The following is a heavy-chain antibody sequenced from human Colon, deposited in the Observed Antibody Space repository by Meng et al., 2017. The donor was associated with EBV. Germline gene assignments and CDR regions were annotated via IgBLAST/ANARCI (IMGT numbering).Heavy chain of an antibody. J-gene: IGHJ5*02. CDR1: RYTFPGYY. V-gene: IGHV1-2*04. D-gene: IGHD1-1*01. CDR3: ARGRYELIWGLFDP. Sequence: GQLVQSWAEGTKPGASLKVPCNPSRYTFPGYYIHWVRQAPGQGLEWMGWINPNTGGTKYAQKFQGWVTLTRDTSISTAYMELSRLRSDDTAVYYCARGRYELIWGLFDPWGQGTLVTVSS. CDR2: INPNTGGT.